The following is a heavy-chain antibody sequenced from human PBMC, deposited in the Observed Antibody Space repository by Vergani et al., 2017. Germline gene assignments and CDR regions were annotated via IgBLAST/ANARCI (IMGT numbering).Heavy chain of an antibody. D-gene: IGHD3-3*01. Sequence: QVQLQESGPGLVKPSQTLSLTCTVSGGSISSGSYYWSWIRQPAGKGLEWIGYIYYSGSTYYNPSLKSRVTISVDTSKNQFSLKLSSVTAADTAVYYCARGPLSYDFWSGYYGFVDRGDYYYYYMDVWGKGTTVTVSS. V-gene: IGHV4-31*03. CDR3: ARGPLSYDFWSGYYGFVDRGDYYYYYMDV. CDR2: IYYSGST. CDR1: GGSISSGSYY. J-gene: IGHJ6*03.